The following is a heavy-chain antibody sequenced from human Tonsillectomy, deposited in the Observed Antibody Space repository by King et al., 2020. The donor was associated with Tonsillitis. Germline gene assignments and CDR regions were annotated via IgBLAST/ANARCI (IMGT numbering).Heavy chain of an antibody. D-gene: IGHD3-3*01. J-gene: IGHJ6*03. CDR1: GGSISSYY. CDR2: IYYSGST. V-gene: IGHV4-59*08. CDR3: ARSYYDFWSGYYYYYMDV. Sequence: MQLQESGPGLVKPSETLSLTCTVSGGSISSYYWSWIRQPPGKGLEWIGYIYYSGSTNYNPSPKSRVTISVDTSKNQFSLKLSSVTAADTAVYYCARSYYDFWSGYYYYYMDVWGKGTTVTVSS.